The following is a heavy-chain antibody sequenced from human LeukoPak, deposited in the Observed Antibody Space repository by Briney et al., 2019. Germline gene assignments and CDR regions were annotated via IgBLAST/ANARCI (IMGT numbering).Heavy chain of an antibody. V-gene: IGHV3-21*06. D-gene: IGHD1-26*01. Sequence: GGALRLSCAASGFTFSTYNMNWVRHAPGKGLEWISSITSSSSYIYYADSVKGRFTISRDNAKNSLYLQMSSLSPDDTAVYFCARDPYSGNYGNYYYYYMDVWGKGTTVTISS. CDR1: GFTFSTYN. CDR3: ARDPYSGNYGNYYYYYMDV. CDR2: ITSSSSYI. J-gene: IGHJ6*03.